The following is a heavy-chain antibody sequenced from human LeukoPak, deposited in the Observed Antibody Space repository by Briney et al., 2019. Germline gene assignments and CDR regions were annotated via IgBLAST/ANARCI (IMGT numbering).Heavy chain of an antibody. CDR2: IDPRSGGT. CDR1: GYTFTDYY. D-gene: IGHD2-2*02. CDR3: TSSDYTSSDY. J-gene: IGHJ4*02. V-gene: IGHV1-2*02. Sequence: VASMKVSCKASGYTFTDYYMHCVRQAPGQGLESMGWIDPRSGGTNFARKFQGRVTMTRDTSISTAYMELSRLTSDDTAVYYCTSSDYTSSDYWGQGTLVTVSS.